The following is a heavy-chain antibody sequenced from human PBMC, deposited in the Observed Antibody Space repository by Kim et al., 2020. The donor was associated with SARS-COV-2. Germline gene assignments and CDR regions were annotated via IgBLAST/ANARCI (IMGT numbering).Heavy chain of an antibody. J-gene: IGHJ4*02. CDR1: GGTFSSYA. V-gene: IGHV1-69*13. Sequence: SVKVSCKASGGTFSSYAISWVRQAPGQGLEWMGGIIPIFGTANYAQKFQGRVTITADESTSTAYMELSSLRSEDTAVYYCARDPGYSYGHRGYYFDYWGQGTLVTVSS. CDR2: IIPIFGTA. D-gene: IGHD5-18*01. CDR3: ARDPGYSYGHRGYYFDY.